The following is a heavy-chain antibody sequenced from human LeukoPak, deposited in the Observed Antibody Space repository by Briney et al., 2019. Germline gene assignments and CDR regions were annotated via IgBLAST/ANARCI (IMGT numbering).Heavy chain of an antibody. CDR1: GFSVANDR. CDR3: VRERLGAIVEN. D-gene: IGHD3-16*02. CDR2: VYGNGNT. J-gene: IGHJ4*02. V-gene: IGHV3-53*01. Sequence: GGSLRLSCAASGFSVANDRMSWVRQPAGKGLEWVSTVYGNGNTAYTDSVKGRLTISRDNSKNTLLLQMNSLRAEDTAVYFCVRERLGAIVENWGQGVLVIVSS.